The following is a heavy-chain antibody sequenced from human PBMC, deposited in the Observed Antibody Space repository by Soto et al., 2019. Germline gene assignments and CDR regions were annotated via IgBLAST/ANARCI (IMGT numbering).Heavy chain of an antibody. CDR2: IYYSGST. CDR1: GGSISSYY. Sequence: SESLSLTCTVSGGSISSYYWSWIRQPPGKGLEWIGYIYYSGSTNYNPSLKSRVTISVDTSKNQFSLKLSSVTAADTAVYYCASSTRSGYDLYYYYYMDVWGKGTTVTVSS. J-gene: IGHJ6*03. D-gene: IGHD5-12*01. CDR3: ASSTRSGYDLYYYYYMDV. V-gene: IGHV4-59*08.